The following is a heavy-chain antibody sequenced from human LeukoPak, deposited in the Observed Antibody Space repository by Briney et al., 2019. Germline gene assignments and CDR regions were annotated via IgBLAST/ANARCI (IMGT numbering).Heavy chain of an antibody. J-gene: IGHJ4*02. D-gene: IGHD6-19*01. Sequence: GGSLRLSCAASGFTFSSYSMNWVRQAPGKGLEWVPSISSSSSYIYYADSVKGRFTISRDNAKNSLYLQMNSLRAEDTAVYYCARGNLFTGWYDLYYFDYWGQGTLVTVSS. CDR3: ARGNLFTGWYDLYYFDY. V-gene: IGHV3-21*01. CDR1: GFTFSSYS. CDR2: ISSSSSYI.